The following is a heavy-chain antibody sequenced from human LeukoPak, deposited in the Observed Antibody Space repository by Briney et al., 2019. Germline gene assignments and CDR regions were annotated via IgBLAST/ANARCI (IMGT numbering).Heavy chain of an antibody. CDR1: GFTFSNYG. J-gene: IGHJ4*02. V-gene: IGHV3-33*06. CDR3: AKVTYYDSSGYYYPFDY. D-gene: IGHD3-22*01. Sequence: PGGSLRLSCAASGFTFSNYGMHWVRQAPGKGLEWVAVIWYDGSNKYYADSVKGRFTISRDNSKNTLYLQMNSLRAEDTAVYYCAKVTYYDSSGYYYPFDYWGQGTLVTVSS. CDR2: IWYDGSNK.